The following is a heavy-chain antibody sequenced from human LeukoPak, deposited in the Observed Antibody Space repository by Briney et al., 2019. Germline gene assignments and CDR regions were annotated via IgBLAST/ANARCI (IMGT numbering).Heavy chain of an antibody. CDR2: ISSSSSTI. CDR1: GFTFSSYS. V-gene: IGHV3-48*04. D-gene: IGHD4-17*01. CDR3: ARGDGDFRAHYFDC. Sequence: PGGSLRLSCAASGFTFSSYSMNWVRQAPGKGLEWVSYISSSSSTIYYADSVKGRFTISRDNAKNSLYLQMNSLRAEDTAVYYCARGDGDFRAHYFDCWGQGTLVTVSS. J-gene: IGHJ4*02.